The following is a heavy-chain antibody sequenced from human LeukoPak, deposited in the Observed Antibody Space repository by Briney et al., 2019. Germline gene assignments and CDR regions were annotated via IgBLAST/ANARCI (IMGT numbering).Heavy chain of an antibody. J-gene: IGHJ4*02. Sequence: ASVKVSCKAPGYIFTSYYIHWVRQAPGQGLEWMGIINPSGGNTNYAQKFQGRVTMTRDTSTSTVYMELSSLRSGDTAVYYCARFAVHRRLAVAGQFGLDYWGQGTLVTVSS. CDR3: ARFAVHRRLAVAGQFGLDY. CDR2: INPSGGNT. D-gene: IGHD6-19*01. V-gene: IGHV1-46*01. CDR1: GYIFTSYY.